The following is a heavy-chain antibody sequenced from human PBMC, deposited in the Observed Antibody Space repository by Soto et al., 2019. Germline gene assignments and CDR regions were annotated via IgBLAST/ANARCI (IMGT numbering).Heavy chain of an antibody. Sequence: GGSLRLSCAASGFTFSSYSMNWVRQAPGKGLEWVSSISSSSSYIYYADSVKGRFTISRDNAKNSLYLQMNSLRAEDTAVYYCARDATALPSGYDYTGWFDPWGQGTLVTVSS. CDR1: GFTFSSYS. CDR3: ARDATALPSGYDYTGWFDP. J-gene: IGHJ5*02. V-gene: IGHV3-21*01. D-gene: IGHD5-12*01. CDR2: ISSSSSYI.